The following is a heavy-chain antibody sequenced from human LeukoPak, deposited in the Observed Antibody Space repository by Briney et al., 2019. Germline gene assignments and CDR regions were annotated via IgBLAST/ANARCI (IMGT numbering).Heavy chain of an antibody. Sequence: SETLSLTCTVSGGSISSGDFYWSWIRQPAGKGLEWIGRIYTSGSTNYNPSLQSRVTISVDTSKNQFSLKLSSVTAADTAVYYCARSPGQSLRSAWFDPWGQGTLVTVSS. CDR1: GGSISSGDFY. CDR2: IYTSGST. CDR3: ARSPGQSLRSAWFDP. V-gene: IGHV4-61*02. D-gene: IGHD4-17*01. J-gene: IGHJ5*02.